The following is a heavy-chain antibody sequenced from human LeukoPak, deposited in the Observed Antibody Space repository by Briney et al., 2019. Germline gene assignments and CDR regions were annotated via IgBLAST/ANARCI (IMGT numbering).Heavy chain of an antibody. CDR3: ARESPYSSSYYYYYMDV. V-gene: IGHV4-4*07. CDR2: IYTSGST. D-gene: IGHD6-13*01. J-gene: IGHJ6*03. Sequence: SETLSLTCTVSGGSISSYYWSWIRQPAGKGLEWIGRIYTSGSTNYNPSLKSRVTISVDKSKNQFSLKLSSVTAADMAVYYCARESPYSSSYYYYYMDVWGKGTTVTVSS. CDR1: GGSISSYY.